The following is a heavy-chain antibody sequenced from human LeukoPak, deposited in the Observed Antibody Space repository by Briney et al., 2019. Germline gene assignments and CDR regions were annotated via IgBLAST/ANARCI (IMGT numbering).Heavy chain of an antibody. V-gene: IGHV3-30*02. D-gene: IGHD6-6*01. CDR3: ARDQGLFQLVLGYDAFDI. CDR2: IQYDGTDE. J-gene: IGHJ3*02. CDR1: EFIFSTHG. Sequence: PGGSLRLSCAGSEFIFSTHGIHWVRQAPGEGLEWVAFIQYDGTDEFYADSVKGRFAISRDNSKNTVYLQMNSLRAEDTAVYYCARDQGLFQLVLGYDAFDIWGQGTMVTVSS.